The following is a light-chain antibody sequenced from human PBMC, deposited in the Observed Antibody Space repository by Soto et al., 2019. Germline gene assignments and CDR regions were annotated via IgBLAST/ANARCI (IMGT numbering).Light chain of an antibody. CDR1: QSVSSSY. CDR3: QQYGSSPFT. CDR2: SAS. V-gene: IGKV3-20*01. Sequence: EIVLTQSPGTLPLSPGERATLSCRASQSVSSSYLAWYQQKPVQAPRLLIYSASSRATGIPDRFSGSGSGTDFTLTISRLEPEDFAVYYCQQYGSSPFTFGPGTKVDI. J-gene: IGKJ3*01.